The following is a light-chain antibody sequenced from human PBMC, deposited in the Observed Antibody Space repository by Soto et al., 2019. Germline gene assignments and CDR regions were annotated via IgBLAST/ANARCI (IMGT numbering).Light chain of an antibody. CDR2: DVS. V-gene: IGLV2-14*01. CDR1: SSDVGGHNY. Sequence: QSALTQPASVSGSPGQSITISCTGTSSDVGGHNYVSWYQQHPGKAPILMIYDVSNRPSGVSNRFSGSKSGNTASLTISGLQAEDEADYYCSSYTSSSTLVFGGGTKLTVL. CDR3: SSYTSSSTLV. J-gene: IGLJ2*01.